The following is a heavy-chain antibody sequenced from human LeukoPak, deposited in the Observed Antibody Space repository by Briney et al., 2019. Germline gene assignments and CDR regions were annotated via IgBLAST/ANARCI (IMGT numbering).Heavy chain of an antibody. D-gene: IGHD3-22*01. CDR2: VRDDGSSQ. CDR3: AKGLSRDYYDSSGCDY. CDR1: GFTFSRYS. Sequence: GGSLRLSCAAAGFTFSRYSMNWVRQAPGKGLDWVAFVRDDGSSQKYADSVKGRFTISRDNSKNTLYLQMDSLRAEDTAVYYCAKGLSRDYYDSSGCDYWGQGTLVTVSS. J-gene: IGHJ4*02. V-gene: IGHV3-30*02.